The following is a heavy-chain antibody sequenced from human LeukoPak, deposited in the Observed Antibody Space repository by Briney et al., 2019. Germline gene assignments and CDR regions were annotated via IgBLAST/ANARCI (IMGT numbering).Heavy chain of an antibody. CDR3: ARDPAGTGLFWFDP. CDR2: ISAYNGNT. V-gene: IGHV1-18*01. CDR1: GYTFTSYG. D-gene: IGHD6-19*01. J-gene: IGHJ5*02. Sequence: GASVKVSCKASGYTFTSYGISWVRQAPGQGLEWMVWISAYNGNTNYAQKLQRRGTMTTDTSTSPAYMELRSLRSEDTAVYYCARDPAGTGLFWFDPWGQGTLVPVSS.